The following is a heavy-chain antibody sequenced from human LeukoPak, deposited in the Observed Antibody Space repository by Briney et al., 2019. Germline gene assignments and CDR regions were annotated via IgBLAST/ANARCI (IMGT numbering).Heavy chain of an antibody. CDR2: IYYSGST. D-gene: IGHD4-17*01. CDR1: GGSINNFY. Sequence: SETLSLTCTVSGGSINNFYWSWVRQPPGKGLEWIGYIYYSGSTNYNPSLKSRVTISVDTSKNQFSLKLSSVTAADTVVYYCAREHMTTVTNYGLDYWGQGTLVTVSS. V-gene: IGHV4-59*01. J-gene: IGHJ4*02. CDR3: AREHMTTVTNYGLDY.